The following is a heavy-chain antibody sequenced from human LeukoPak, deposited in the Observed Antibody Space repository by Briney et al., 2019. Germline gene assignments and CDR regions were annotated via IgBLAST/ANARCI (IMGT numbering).Heavy chain of an antibody. CDR2: IHHTGST. V-gene: IGHV4-4*02. J-gene: IGHJ6*03. D-gene: IGHD4-17*01. CDR1: GGSISSGNW. CDR3: ARVGHDYGDSNYYYYMDV. Sequence: SETLSLTCAVSGGSISSGNWWSWVRQPPGKGLEWFGEIHHTGSTNYNPSLKSRVTISVDTSKNQFSLKLSSVTAADTAVYYCARVGHDYGDSNYYYYMDVWGKGTTVTVSS.